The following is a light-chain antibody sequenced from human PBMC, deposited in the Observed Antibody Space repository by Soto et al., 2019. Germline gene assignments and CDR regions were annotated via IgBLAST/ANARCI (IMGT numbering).Light chain of an antibody. CDR3: SSYTTPRV. J-gene: IGLJ1*01. V-gene: IGLV2-14*01. CDR2: DVS. CDR1: SSDVGGYNY. Sequence: QSVLTQPASVSGSPGQSITISCTGTSSDVGGYNYVSWYQQHPGKAPKLMIYDVSNRPSGVSNRFSGSKSGNTASLTFSGLQAEDEADYYCSSYTTPRVFGTGTKVTVL.